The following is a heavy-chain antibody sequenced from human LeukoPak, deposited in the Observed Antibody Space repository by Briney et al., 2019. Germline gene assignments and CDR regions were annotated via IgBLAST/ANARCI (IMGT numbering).Heavy chain of an antibody. V-gene: IGHV3-7*03. J-gene: IGHJ6*03. D-gene: IGHD2-2*01. CDR1: GFTFSSYW. Sequence: TGGSLRLSCAASGFTFSSYWMSWVRQAPGKGLEWVANIKQDGSEKYYVDSVKGRFTISRDNAKNSLYLQMNSLRAEDTAVYYCARDMGYCSSTSCHYYYYYYMDVWGKGTTVTISS. CDR2: IKQDGSEK. CDR3: ARDMGYCSSTSCHYYYYYYMDV.